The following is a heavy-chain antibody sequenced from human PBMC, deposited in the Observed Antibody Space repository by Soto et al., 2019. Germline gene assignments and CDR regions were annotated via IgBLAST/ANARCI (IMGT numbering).Heavy chain of an antibody. D-gene: IGHD3-3*01. CDR2: TYYRSKWYN. Sequence: SQTLSLPCAISGDSVSSNSAAWNWIRQSPSRGLEWLGRTYYRSKWYNDYAVSVKSRITINPDTSKNQFSLQLNSVTPEDTAVYYCARAQSDFWSGYSPGGAFDIWGQGTMVTVSS. V-gene: IGHV6-1*01. J-gene: IGHJ3*02. CDR1: GDSVSSNSAA. CDR3: ARAQSDFWSGYSPGGAFDI.